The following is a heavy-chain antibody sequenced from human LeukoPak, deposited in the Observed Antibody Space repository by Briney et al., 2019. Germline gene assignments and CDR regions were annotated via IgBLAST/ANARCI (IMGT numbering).Heavy chain of an antibody. J-gene: IGHJ4*02. D-gene: IGHD6-6*01. CDR3: ASFEYSSSYYFDY. V-gene: IGHV4-59*01. Sequence: SETLSLTCTVDSGSISSYYWSWIRQPPGKGLEWIGYIYYSGSTNYNPSLKSRVTISVDTSKNQFSLKLSSVTAADTAVYYCASFEYSSSYYFDYWGQGTLVTVSS. CDR1: SGSISSYY. CDR2: IYYSGST.